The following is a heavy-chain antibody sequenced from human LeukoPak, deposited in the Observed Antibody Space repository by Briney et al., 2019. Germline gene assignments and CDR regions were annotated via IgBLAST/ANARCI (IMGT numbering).Heavy chain of an antibody. D-gene: IGHD6-13*01. CDR1: GDSISSRGYY. Sequence: PSQTLSLTCTVSGDSISSRGYYWSWIRQHPGKGLEWIGYIYYSGSTYYDPSLKRRLTLSVDTSKNQFSLKVNSVTAADTAVYYCASTRIAAAGAPAYYFDNWGQGTQVTVSS. V-gene: IGHV4-31*03. J-gene: IGHJ4*02. CDR2: IYYSGST. CDR3: ASTRIAAAGAPAYYFDN.